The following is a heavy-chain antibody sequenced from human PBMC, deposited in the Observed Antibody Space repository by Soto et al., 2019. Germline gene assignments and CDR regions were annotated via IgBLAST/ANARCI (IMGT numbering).Heavy chain of an antibody. CDR3: ARDQIEYSDNGFDY. J-gene: IGHJ4*02. CDR1: GYTFTGYY. CDR2: IKPNTGAT. Sequence: QVQVVQSGAEVKNAGASVKGSCKDAGYTFTGYYIHWVRQAPGEGLEWMGWIKPNTGATNYEQKFKGWGTMTRDTFISTVYMELRRLISGDTAVYYCARDQIEYSDNGFDYWGQGTLVSVSS. D-gene: IGHD2-8*01. V-gene: IGHV1-2*04.